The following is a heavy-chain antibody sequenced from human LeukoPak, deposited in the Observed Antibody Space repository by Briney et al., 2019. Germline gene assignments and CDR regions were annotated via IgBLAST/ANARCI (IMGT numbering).Heavy chain of an antibody. CDR2: AHSSGST. D-gene: IGHD1-26*01. CDR1: GDSISSYF. Sequence: SETLSLTCTVSGDSISSYFWSWIRRPPGKGLEWIGYAHSSGSTNYNPSLKSRVTISADASKNQFSLNLRSVTAADTAVYYCARDSHSIDIATPGGFDPWGQGTLVTVSS. J-gene: IGHJ5*02. CDR3: ARDSHSIDIATPGGFDP. V-gene: IGHV4-59*01.